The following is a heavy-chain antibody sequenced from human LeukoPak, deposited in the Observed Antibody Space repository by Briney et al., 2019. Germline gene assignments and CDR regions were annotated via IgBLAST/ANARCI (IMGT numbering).Heavy chain of an antibody. CDR3: AGGVAASGLGY. D-gene: IGHD6-13*01. Sequence: SQTLSLTCAISGDSVSTNSGAWNWIRQSPSRGLEWLGRTYYRSKWYNDYAVSVKSRITINPDTSKNQFSLQLNSVSPEDTAVYYCAGGVAASGLGYWGQGTLVTVSS. CDR1: GDSVSTNSGA. CDR2: TYYRSKWYN. V-gene: IGHV6-1*01. J-gene: IGHJ4*02.